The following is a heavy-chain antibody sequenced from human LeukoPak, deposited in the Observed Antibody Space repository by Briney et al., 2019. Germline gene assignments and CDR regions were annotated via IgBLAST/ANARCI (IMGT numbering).Heavy chain of an antibody. D-gene: IGHD3-22*01. CDR2: IYYSGST. Sequence: SETLSLTCTVSGGSISSSSYYWGWIRQPPGKGLEWIGSIYYSGSTYYNPSLKSQVTISVDTSKNQFSLKLSSVTAADTAVYYCARIAPSITMVVGSEAFDIWGQGTMVTVSS. CDR1: GGSISSSSYY. V-gene: IGHV4-39*01. CDR3: ARIAPSITMVVGSEAFDI. J-gene: IGHJ3*02.